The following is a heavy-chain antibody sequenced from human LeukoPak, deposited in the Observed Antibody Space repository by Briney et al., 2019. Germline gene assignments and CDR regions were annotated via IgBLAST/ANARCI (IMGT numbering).Heavy chain of an antibody. V-gene: IGHV4-39*07. D-gene: IGHD3-16*02. Sequence: SETLSLTCTVSGGSISSSSYYWGWIRQPPGKGLEWIGEINHSGSTNYNPSLKSRVTISVDTSKNQFSLKLSSVTAADTAVYYCARARLRLGELSIGAWGQGTLVTVSS. CDR1: GGSISSSSYY. CDR2: INHSGST. J-gene: IGHJ5*02. CDR3: ARARLRLGELSIGA.